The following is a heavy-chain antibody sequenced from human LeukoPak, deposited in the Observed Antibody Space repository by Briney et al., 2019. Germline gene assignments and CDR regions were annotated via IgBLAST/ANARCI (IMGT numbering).Heavy chain of an antibody. J-gene: IGHJ4*02. Sequence: ASVKVSCKASGYTFTSYGISWVRQAPGQGLEWMGRIIPIFGTANYAQKFQGRVTITTDESTSTAYMELSSLRSEDTAVYYCASYVLEMATIEDAASKLDYWGQGTLVTVSS. D-gene: IGHD5-24*01. CDR2: IIPIFGTA. V-gene: IGHV1-69*05. CDR3: ASYVLEMATIEDAASKLDY. CDR1: GYTFTSYG.